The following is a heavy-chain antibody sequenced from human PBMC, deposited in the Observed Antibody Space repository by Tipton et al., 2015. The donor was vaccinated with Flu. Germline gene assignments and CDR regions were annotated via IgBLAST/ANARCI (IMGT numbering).Heavy chain of an antibody. V-gene: IGHV3-7*01. CDR2: IKQGGSER. Sequence: SLRLSCAASGFPFTKYWMSWVRQAPGKGLEWVANIKQGGSERYYVDSVKGRFTISRDNAKNSLHLQMNRLRAEDGAVYYCARDRSGYYYEGAFNCWGQGTLVTVSS. D-gene: IGHD3-22*01. CDR1: GFPFTKYW. CDR3: ARDRSGYYYEGAFNC. J-gene: IGHJ4*02.